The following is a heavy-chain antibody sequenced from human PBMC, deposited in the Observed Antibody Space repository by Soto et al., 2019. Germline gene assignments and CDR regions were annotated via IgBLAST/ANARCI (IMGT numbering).Heavy chain of an antibody. Sequence: QVQLVASGGGVVQPGRSLRLSCAASGFTFSSYGMHWVRQAPGKGLEWVAVIWYDGSNKYYADSVKGRFTISRDNSKNTLYLQMNSLRAEDTAVYYCARERRGDYYGMDVWGQGTTVTVSS. CDR2: IWYDGSNK. J-gene: IGHJ6*02. CDR3: ARERRGDYYGMDV. V-gene: IGHV3-33*01. D-gene: IGHD1-1*01. CDR1: GFTFSSYG.